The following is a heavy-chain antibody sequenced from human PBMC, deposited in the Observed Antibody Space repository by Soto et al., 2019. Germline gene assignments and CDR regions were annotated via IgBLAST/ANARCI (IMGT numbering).Heavy chain of an antibody. J-gene: IGHJ6*01. CDR2: ISAPHGHT. CDR3: ARGQGEYCSRGSCYANYYSNGMDV. D-gene: IGHD2-15*01. CDR1: GYTFTSYG. V-gene: IGHV1-18*01. Sequence: ASVKVSCKASGYTFTSYGITWVRQAPGQGLEWMGWISAPHGHTNSAQKLKDRVNMTTDTITSTAYMNLRSLRSDDTAVYYFARGQGEYCSRGSCYANYYSNGMDVW.